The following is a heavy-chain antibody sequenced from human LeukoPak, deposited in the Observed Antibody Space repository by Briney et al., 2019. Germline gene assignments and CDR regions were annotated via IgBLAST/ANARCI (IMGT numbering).Heavy chain of an antibody. Sequence: GASVKVSCKVSGYTLTELSVHWVRQAPGKGLEWMGGFDPEDGETIYAQKFQGRVTMTEDTSTDTAYMELSSLRSEDTAVYYCATDRMQWLVPPYYYYGMDVWGQGTTVTVSS. CDR3: ATDRMQWLVPPYYYYGMDV. J-gene: IGHJ6*02. D-gene: IGHD6-19*01. CDR2: FDPEDGET. V-gene: IGHV1-24*01. CDR1: GYTLTELS.